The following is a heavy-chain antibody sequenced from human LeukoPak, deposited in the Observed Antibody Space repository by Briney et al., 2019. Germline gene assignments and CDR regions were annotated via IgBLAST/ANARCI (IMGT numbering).Heavy chain of an antibody. CDR2: ISHDGNNK. CDR1: GFTFSTYG. CDR3: AKDWGVAVIGGAIDS. D-gene: IGHD6-19*01. V-gene: IGHV3-30*18. Sequence: GGSLRLSCAVSGFTFSTYGMHWVRQAPGKGLEGGAVISHDGNNKKYAESVRGRLTISRDNSKNTLSLQMNSLRSEDTAVYYCAKDWGVAVIGGAIDSWGQGTLVTVSS. J-gene: IGHJ4*02.